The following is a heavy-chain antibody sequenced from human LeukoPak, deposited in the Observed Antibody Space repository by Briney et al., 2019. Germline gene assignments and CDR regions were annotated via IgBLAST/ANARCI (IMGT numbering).Heavy chain of an antibody. CDR3: ATSAIDSSGYYHYCFDY. CDR2: IHYSGNT. CDR1: GGSISSSSYY. V-gene: IGHV4-39*02. J-gene: IGHJ4*02. D-gene: IGHD3-22*01. Sequence: SETLSLTCSVSGGSISSSSYYWGWIRQPPGKGLEWIGTIHYSGNTYYNPSLKSRVTISVDTSKNHFSLKLSSVTAADTAVYYWATSAIDSSGYYHYCFDYWGQGTLVTVSS.